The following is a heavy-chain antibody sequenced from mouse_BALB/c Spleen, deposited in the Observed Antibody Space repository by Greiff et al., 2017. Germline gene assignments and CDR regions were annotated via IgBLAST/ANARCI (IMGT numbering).Heavy chain of an antibody. CDR2: ISYDGSN. D-gene: IGHD2-3*01. J-gene: IGHJ1*01. V-gene: IGHV3-6*02. CDR1: GYSITSGYY. CDR3: AIYDGYYDWYFDV. Sequence: VQLQQSGPGLVKPSQSLSLTCSVTGYSITSGYYWNWIRQFPGNKLEWMGYISYDGSNNYNPSLKNRISITRDTSKNQFFLKLNSVTTEDTATYYCAIYDGYYDWYFDVWGAGTTVTVSS.